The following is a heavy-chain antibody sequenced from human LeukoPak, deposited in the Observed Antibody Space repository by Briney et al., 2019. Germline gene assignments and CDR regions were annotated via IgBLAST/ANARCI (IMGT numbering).Heavy chain of an antibody. CDR1: GGSISTYY. J-gene: IGHJ4*02. D-gene: IGHD6-19*01. CDR3: ARARYSSGYYYFDY. V-gene: IGHV4-59*01. CDR2: VYYSGRT. Sequence: PSETLSLTCTVSGGSISTYYWNWIRQPPGKGLEWIGYVYYSGRTNYNPSLKSRVTISIDTSKSQFSLKLRSVTAADTAVYYCARARYSSGYYYFDYWGQGTLVTVSS.